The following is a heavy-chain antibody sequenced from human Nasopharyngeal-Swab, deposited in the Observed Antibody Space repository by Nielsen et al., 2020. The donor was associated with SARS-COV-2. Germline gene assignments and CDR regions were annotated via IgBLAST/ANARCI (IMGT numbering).Heavy chain of an antibody. V-gene: IGHV3-30-3*01. CDR3: ANRFDP. J-gene: IGHJ5*02. CDR2: ISYDGSNK. CDR1: GFTFSSYA. Sequence: GGSLRLSCAASGFTFSSYAMHWVRQAPGKGLEWVAVISYDGSNKYYADSVKGRFTISRDNSKNTLYLQMNSLRAEDTAVYYCANRFDPWGQGTLVTVLL.